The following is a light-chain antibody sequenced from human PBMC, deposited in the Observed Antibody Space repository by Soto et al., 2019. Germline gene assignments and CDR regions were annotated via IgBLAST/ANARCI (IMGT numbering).Light chain of an antibody. V-gene: IGKV1-39*01. CDR1: QSINTY. J-gene: IGKJ2*01. CDR2: AAS. CDR3: QQTYSKPRT. Sequence: DIQMTQSPSSLSASVGDRVTITCRTSQSINTYLNWYQQKPGKAPKLLIYAASNLQSGVPSRFSGRGSGTDFTLTISSLQPEDFATYFCQQTYSKPRTFGPGTRLEIK.